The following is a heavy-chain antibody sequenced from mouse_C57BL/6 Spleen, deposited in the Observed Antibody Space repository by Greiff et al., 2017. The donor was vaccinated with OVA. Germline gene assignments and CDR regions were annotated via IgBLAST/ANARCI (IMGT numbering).Heavy chain of an antibody. CDR2: INPSSGYT. D-gene: IGHD2-14*01. CDR1: GYTFTSYT. CDR3: ARCRSDVGLYDDV. J-gene: IGHJ1*03. Sequence: QVQLQQSGAELARPGASVKMSCKASGYTFTSYTMHWVKQRPGQGLEWIGYINPSSGYTKYNQKFKDKATLPADKSSSTAYMQLSSLTSEDSAVYYCARCRSDVGLYDDVWGTGTTVAVSS. V-gene: IGHV1-4*01.